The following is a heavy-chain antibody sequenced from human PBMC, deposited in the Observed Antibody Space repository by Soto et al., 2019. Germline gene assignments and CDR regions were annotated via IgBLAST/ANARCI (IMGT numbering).Heavy chain of an antibody. V-gene: IGHV1-69*02. J-gene: IGHJ4*02. CDR2: IIPILGIA. Sequence: SVKVSCKASGGTFSIYTISWDRQAPGHGHEWMGRIIPILGIAKYAQKFQGRVTITADKSTSTAYMELSSLRSEDTAVYYCARGRCSSTSCYLDYWGQGTLVTAAS. CDR3: ARGRCSSTSCYLDY. D-gene: IGHD2-2*01. CDR1: GGTFSIYT.